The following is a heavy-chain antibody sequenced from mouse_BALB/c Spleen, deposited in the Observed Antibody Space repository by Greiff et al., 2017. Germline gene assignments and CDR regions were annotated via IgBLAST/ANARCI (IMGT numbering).Heavy chain of an antibody. CDR2: ILPGSGST. D-gene: IGHD1-1*01. V-gene: IGHV1-9*01. J-gene: IGHJ3*01. Sequence: VMLVESGAELMKPGASVKISCKATGYTFSSYWIEWVKQRPGHGLEWIGEILPGSGSTNYNEKFKGKATFTADTSSNTAYMQLSSLTSEDSAVYYCARSSDYYGSSYWFAYWGQGTLVTVSA. CDR3: ARSSDYYGSSYWFAY. CDR1: GYTFSSYW.